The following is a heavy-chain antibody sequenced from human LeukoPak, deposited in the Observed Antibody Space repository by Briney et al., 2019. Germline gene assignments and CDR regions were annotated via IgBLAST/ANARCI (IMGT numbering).Heavy chain of an antibody. Sequence: GGSLRLSCAASGFTFKNYALHWVRQAPGKGLEWVAVISYDGNNKFYADSVKGRFTISRDNSNNTLYLQMNSLRAEDTAVYYCAQSTSSGSYGVDYWGQGTLVTVSS. J-gene: IGHJ4*02. CDR3: AQSTSSGSYGVDY. D-gene: IGHD1-26*01. CDR2: ISYDGNNK. V-gene: IGHV3-30-3*01. CDR1: GFTFKNYA.